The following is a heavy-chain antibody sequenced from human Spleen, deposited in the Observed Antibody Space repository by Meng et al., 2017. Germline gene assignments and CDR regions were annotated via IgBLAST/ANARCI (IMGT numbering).Heavy chain of an antibody. V-gene: IGHV4-34*01. CDR2: INHSGST. CDR3: ARVEGTIAAAGGSWFDP. J-gene: IGHJ5*02. D-gene: IGHD6-13*01. CDR1: GGSFSGYY. Sequence: QGQPQEWGAGLLKPSETLSLTCAVYGGSFSGYYWIWIRQPPGKGLEWIGEINHSGSTNYNPSLKSRVTISVDTSKNQFSLKLSSVTAADTAVYYCARVEGTIAAAGGSWFDPWGQGTLVTVSS.